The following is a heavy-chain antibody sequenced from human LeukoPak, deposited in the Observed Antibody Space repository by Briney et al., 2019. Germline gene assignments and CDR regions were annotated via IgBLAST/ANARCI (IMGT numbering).Heavy chain of an antibody. CDR2: ISGSGGST. J-gene: IGHJ4*02. V-gene: IGHV3-23*01. CDR3: AKVGRDSSGWYSGPFDY. Sequence: GGSLRLSCAASGFTFSSYAMSWVRQAPGKGLEWVSAISGSGGSTYYADSVKGRFTISRDNSKNTLYLQMNSLRAEDTAVYYCAKVGRDSSGWYSGPFDYWGQGTLVTVSS. CDR1: GFTFSSYA. D-gene: IGHD6-19*01.